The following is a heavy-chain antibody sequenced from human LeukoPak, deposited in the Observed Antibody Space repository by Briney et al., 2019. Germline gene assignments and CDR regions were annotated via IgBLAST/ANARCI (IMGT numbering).Heavy chain of an antibody. J-gene: IGHJ5*02. CDR1: GYTFTGYY. V-gene: IGHV1-2*02. Sequence: GASVKVSCTASGYTFTGYYMHWVRQAPGQGLEWMGWINPNSGGTNYAQNFQGRVTMTRDTSISTAYMELSRLRSDDTAVYYCARDRHSSGYHSRWFDPWGQGTLVTVSS. D-gene: IGHD3-22*01. CDR3: ARDRHSSGYHSRWFDP. CDR2: INPNSGGT.